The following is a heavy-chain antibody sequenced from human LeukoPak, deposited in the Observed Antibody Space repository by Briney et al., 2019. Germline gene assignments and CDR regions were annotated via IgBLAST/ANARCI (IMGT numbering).Heavy chain of an antibody. CDR1: GYTFTSYY. J-gene: IGHJ4*02. V-gene: IGHV1-46*01. CDR2: INPSGGST. D-gene: IGHD3-10*01. CDR3: ARLPRNYYGSGSYGGYFDY. Sequence: ASVKVSCKASGYTFTSYYMHWVRQAPGQGLEWMGIINPSGGSTSYAQKFQGRVTTTRDTSTSTVYMELSSLRSEDTAVYYCARLPRNYYGSGSYGGYFDYWGQGTLVTVSS.